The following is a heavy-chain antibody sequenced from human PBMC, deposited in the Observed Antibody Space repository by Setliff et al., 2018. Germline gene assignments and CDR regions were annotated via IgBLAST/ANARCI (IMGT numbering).Heavy chain of an antibody. CDR3: ARHPSSGSYYGGSIFYFDD. D-gene: IGHD1-26*01. Sequence: ETLSLTCNVSGDSMDDNHWTWIRQPPGKGLEWIGYIYTSGGTNYNPSLKSRVTISVDTSKNQFSLKLSFVTAADTAVYYCARHPSSGSYYGGSIFYFDDWGPGILVTVSS. V-gene: IGHV4-4*08. CDR1: GDSMDDNH. CDR2: IYTSGGT. J-gene: IGHJ4*02.